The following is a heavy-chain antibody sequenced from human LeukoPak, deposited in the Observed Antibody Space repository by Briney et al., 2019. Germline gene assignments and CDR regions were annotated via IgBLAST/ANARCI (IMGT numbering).Heavy chain of an antibody. D-gene: IGHD2-15*01. CDR3: AKEYCSGGSCYWYYFDY. J-gene: IGHJ4*02. CDR1: GFTFSSYS. Sequence: GGSLRLSCAASGFTFSSYSMNWVRQAPGKGLEWVSSISGSSSYIYYSDSMKGRFTISRDNAKNSLYLQVDSLRAEDTAVYYCAKEYCSGGSCYWYYFDYWGQGTLVTVSS. CDR2: ISGSSSYI. V-gene: IGHV3-21*01.